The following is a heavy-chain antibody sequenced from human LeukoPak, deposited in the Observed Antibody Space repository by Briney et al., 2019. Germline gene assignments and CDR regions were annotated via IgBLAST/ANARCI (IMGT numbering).Heavy chain of an antibody. Sequence: GGSLRLSCAGSGFSFSDYWMSWVRQAPGKGLEWVANIKYDESEKYYVDSVKGRFTISRDDAENSLYLQMSSLRAEDTAVYYCARVAEAGSDCWGQGTLVTVSS. CDR1: GFSFSDYW. J-gene: IGHJ4*02. CDR2: IKYDESEK. CDR3: ARVAEAGSDC. D-gene: IGHD6-19*01. V-gene: IGHV3-7*04.